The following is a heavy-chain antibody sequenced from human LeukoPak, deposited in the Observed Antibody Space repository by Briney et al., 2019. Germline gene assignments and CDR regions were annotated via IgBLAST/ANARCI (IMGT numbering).Heavy chain of an antibody. D-gene: IGHD1-26*01. CDR1: GGTFSSYA. J-gene: IGHJ3*02. Sequence: ASVKVSCKASGGTFSSYAISWVRQAPGQGLEWMGWTNPNSGGTNYAQKFQGRVTMTRDTSISTAYMELSRLRSDDTAVYYCARVVGATPEDDAFDIWGQGTMVTVSS. CDR3: ARVVGATPEDDAFDI. V-gene: IGHV1-2*02. CDR2: TNPNSGGT.